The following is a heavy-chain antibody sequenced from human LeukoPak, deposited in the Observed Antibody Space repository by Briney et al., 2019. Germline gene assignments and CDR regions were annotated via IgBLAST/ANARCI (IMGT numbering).Heavy chain of an antibody. J-gene: IGHJ4*02. CDR3: ARDRFGSGSYYTFDY. CDR2: ISAYNGNT. V-gene: IGHV1-18*01. Sequence: GASVKVSCKASGYTFTSYGISRVRQSPGQGLEWMGWISAYNGNTNYAQKLQGRVTMTTDTSTSTAYMELRSLRSDDTAVYYCARDRFGSGSYYTFDYWGQGTLVTVSS. CDR1: GYTFTSYG. D-gene: IGHD3-10*01.